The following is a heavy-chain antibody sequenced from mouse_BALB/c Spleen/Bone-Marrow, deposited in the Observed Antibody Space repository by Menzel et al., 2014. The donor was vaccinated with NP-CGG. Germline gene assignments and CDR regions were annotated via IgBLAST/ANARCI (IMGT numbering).Heavy chain of an antibody. CDR2: IDPANGNT. J-gene: IGHJ1*01. CDR1: GFNIKDIY. D-gene: IGHD2-4*01. CDR3: ARYDYGWYFSV. Sequence: VQLQQSGAELVKPGASVKLSCTASGFNIKDIYMHWVKQRPEQGLEWIGRIDPANGNTKYGPKFQGKATITADTSSNTAYLQLSSLTSEDTAVYYCARYDYGWYFSVWGAGTTVTVSS. V-gene: IGHV14-3*02.